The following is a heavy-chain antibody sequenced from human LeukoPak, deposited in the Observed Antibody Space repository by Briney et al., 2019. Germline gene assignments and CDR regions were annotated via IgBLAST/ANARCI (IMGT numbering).Heavy chain of an antibody. D-gene: IGHD6-6*01. Sequence: GGSLRLSCAASEFTFSAHWMHWVRQVPGKGLVYIAYIDNDGTNTNYADSVKGRFTISRDNAKNTLYLQMNSLRVEDTVVYYCVRDRPHNCFDPWGQGTLVTVSS. V-gene: IGHV3-74*01. CDR2: IDNDGTNT. J-gene: IGHJ5*02. CDR3: VRDRPHNCFDP. CDR1: EFTFSAHW.